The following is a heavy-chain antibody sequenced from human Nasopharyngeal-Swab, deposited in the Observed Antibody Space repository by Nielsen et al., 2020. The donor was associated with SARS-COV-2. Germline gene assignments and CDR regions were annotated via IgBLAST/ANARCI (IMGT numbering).Heavy chain of an antibody. Sequence: SETLSLTCAVYGGSFSGYYWSWIRQPPGKGLEWIGEINHSGSTNYNPSLKSRVTISVDTSNNQFSLKLSSVTAADTAVYYCARGSSEVVPAAQIYYYCGMDVWGQGTTVTVSS. D-gene: IGHD2-2*01. CDR1: GGSFSGYY. CDR3: ARGSSEVVPAAQIYYYCGMDV. V-gene: IGHV4-34*01. J-gene: IGHJ6*02. CDR2: INHSGST.